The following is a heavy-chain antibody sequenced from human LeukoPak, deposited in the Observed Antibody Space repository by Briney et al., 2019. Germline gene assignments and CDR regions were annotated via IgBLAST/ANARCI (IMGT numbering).Heavy chain of an antibody. CDR2: INPDSGDT. CDR1: GYTFTGYY. V-gene: IGHV1-2*02. CDR3: VPTNSWDYYFDY. D-gene: IGHD6-13*01. Sequence: ASVRVSCKTSGYTFTGYYMHWVRQAPGQGLEWLGWINPDSGDTDYAQKFQGRVTTARDTSISTAYLELSRLTSDDTAVYYCVPTNSWDYYFDYWGQGTQVTVAS. J-gene: IGHJ4*02.